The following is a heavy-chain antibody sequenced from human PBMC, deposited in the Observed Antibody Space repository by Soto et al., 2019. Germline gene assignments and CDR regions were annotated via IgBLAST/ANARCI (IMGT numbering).Heavy chain of an antibody. Sequence: SETLSLTCAVYGGSFSGYYWSWIRQPPGKGLEWIGEINHSGITNCNPSLKSRVTISVDTSKNQFSLKLSSVTAADTAVYYCARGGTMVRGVLYYYYYYGMDVWGQGTTVTVSS. CDR1: GGSFSGYY. CDR3: ARGGTMVRGVLYYYYYYGMDV. J-gene: IGHJ6*02. V-gene: IGHV4-34*01. D-gene: IGHD3-10*01. CDR2: INHSGIT.